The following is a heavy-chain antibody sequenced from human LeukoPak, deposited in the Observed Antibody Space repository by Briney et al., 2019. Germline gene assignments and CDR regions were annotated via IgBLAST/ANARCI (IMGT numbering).Heavy chain of an antibody. CDR3: AKGGSSGYVYYYYMDV. CDR1: GFSFNTYE. Sequence: PGGSLRLSCTGSGFSFNTYEMSWVRQAPGKGLEWISYITDRGVSTDYADSVKGRFTISRDNAKNSLYLQMDSLRAEDTAMYYCAKGGSSGYVYYYYMDVWGKGTTVTVSS. CDR2: ITDRGVST. V-gene: IGHV3-48*03. D-gene: IGHD3-22*01. J-gene: IGHJ6*03.